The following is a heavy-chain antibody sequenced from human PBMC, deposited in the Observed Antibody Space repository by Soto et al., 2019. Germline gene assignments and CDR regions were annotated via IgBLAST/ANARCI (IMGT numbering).Heavy chain of an antibody. D-gene: IGHD3-3*01. V-gene: IGHV3-15*07. CDR1: GFSISNAW. CDR2: VKSKADGGTA. CDR3: NTYPDFWGGHTPL. J-gene: IGHJ4*02. Sequence: EVQLVESGGGLVKPGGSLRLSCAASGFSISNAWMHWVRQAPGKGLEWVGRVKSKADGGTADYAAPVKGRFTISRDDSKNTHYLQMTSLKMEDTAVYYCNTYPDFWGGHTPLWGQGTLVTVSS.